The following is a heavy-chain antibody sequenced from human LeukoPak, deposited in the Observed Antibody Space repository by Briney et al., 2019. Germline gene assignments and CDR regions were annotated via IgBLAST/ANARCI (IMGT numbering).Heavy chain of an antibody. J-gene: IGHJ4*02. CDR2: INHSGST. Sequence: SETLSLTWAVYGGSFSGYYWSWIRQPPGKGPEWIGEINHSGSTNYNPSLKSRVTISVDTSKNQSSLKLSSVTAADTAVYYCARGSFYYYDSSGYYSRYRYFDYWGQGTLVTVSS. V-gene: IGHV4-34*01. CDR3: ARGSFYYYDSSGYYSRYRYFDY. D-gene: IGHD3-22*01. CDR1: GGSFSGYY.